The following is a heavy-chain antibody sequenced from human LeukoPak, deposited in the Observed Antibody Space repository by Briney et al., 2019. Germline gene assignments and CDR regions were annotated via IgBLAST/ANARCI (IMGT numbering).Heavy chain of an antibody. Sequence: GASVKVSCKASGYTFTTYGLSWVRQAPGQGLEWLGWISTYDDNIKYAQSLQGRLTLTIDTSASTAYMELRSLTSDDTAVYYCAGSDTTGYSPREWDYWYFDLWGRGTLVTVSS. CDR1: GYTFTTYG. J-gene: IGHJ2*01. CDR3: AGSDTTGYSPREWDYWYFDL. D-gene: IGHD3-9*01. V-gene: IGHV1-18*01. CDR2: ISTYDDNI.